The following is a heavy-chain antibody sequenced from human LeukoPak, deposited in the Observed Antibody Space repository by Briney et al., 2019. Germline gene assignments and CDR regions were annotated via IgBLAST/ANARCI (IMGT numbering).Heavy chain of an antibody. CDR3: ARHFWASSSWYFFDY. Sequence: SETLSLTCTVSGGSISSYYWSWIRQPPGKGLEWIGYIYYSGSTNYNPSLKSRVTISVDTSKNQFSLKLSSVTAADTAVYYCARHFWASSSWYFFDYWGQGTLVTVSS. CDR2: IYYSGST. CDR1: GGSISSYY. D-gene: IGHD6-13*01. J-gene: IGHJ4*02. V-gene: IGHV4-59*08.